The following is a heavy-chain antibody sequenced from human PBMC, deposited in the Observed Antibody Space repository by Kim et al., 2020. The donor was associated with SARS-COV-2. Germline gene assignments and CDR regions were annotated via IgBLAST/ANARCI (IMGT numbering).Heavy chain of an antibody. CDR3: ARDLYCSSTSCYVTAAAGDTDY. D-gene: IGHD2-2*01. J-gene: IGHJ4*02. V-gene: IGHV3-21*01. CDR2: ISSSSSYI. Sequence: GGSLRLSCAASGFTFSSYSMNWVRQAPGKGLEWVSSISSSSSYIYYADSVKGRFTISRDNAKNSLYLQMNSLRAEDTAVYYCARDLYCSSTSCYVTAAAGDTDYWGQGTLVTVSS. CDR1: GFTFSSYS.